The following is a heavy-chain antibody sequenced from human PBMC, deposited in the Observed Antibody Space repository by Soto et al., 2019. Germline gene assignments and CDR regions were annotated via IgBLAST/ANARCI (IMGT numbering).Heavy chain of an antibody. Sequence: GESLKISCAASGFTFSDAWMNWVRQAPGKGLEWVARIKSKGYGGTTDYPAPVKGRFTISRDDSKSTLYLQMNNLETEDTAVYYCTTGYADAKHDSYWGQGSLVTVSS. CDR3: TTGYADAKHDSY. CDR2: IKSKGYGGTT. CDR1: GFTFSDAW. J-gene: IGHJ4*02. V-gene: IGHV3-15*01. D-gene: IGHD5-12*01.